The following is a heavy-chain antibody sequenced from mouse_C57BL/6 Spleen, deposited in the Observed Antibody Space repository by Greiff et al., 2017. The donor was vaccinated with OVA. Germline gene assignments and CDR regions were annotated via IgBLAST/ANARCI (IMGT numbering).Heavy chain of an antibody. D-gene: IGHD2-3*01. Sequence: EVKVVESGGGLVKPGGSLKLSCAASGFTFSDYGMHWVRQAPEKGLEWVAYISSGSSTIYYADTVKGRFTISRDNAKNTLFLQMTSLRSEDTAMYSCAREGLLRPFDYWGQGPTRTVSS. CDR1: GFTFSDYG. CDR2: ISSGSSTI. V-gene: IGHV5-17*01. CDR3: AREGLLRPFDY. J-gene: IGHJ2*01.